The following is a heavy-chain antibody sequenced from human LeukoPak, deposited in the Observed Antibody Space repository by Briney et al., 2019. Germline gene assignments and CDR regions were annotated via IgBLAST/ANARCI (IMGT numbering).Heavy chain of an antibody. V-gene: IGHV4-59*01. CDR3: ARGIYYDILTGYFALRHWFDP. J-gene: IGHJ5*02. D-gene: IGHD3-9*01. CDR1: GGSISSYY. CDR2: IYYSGRT. Sequence: SETLSLTCTVSGGSISSYYWSWIRQPPGKGLEWIGYIYYSGRTNYNPSLKSRVTISVDTSKNQFSLKLSSVTAADTAVYYCARGIYYDILTGYFALRHWFDPWGQGTLVTVPS.